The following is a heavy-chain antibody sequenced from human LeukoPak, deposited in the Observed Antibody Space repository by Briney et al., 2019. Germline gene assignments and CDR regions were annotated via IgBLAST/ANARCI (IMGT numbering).Heavy chain of an antibody. CDR1: GFTFGDYA. J-gene: IGHJ4*02. D-gene: IGHD2-2*01. V-gene: IGHV3-49*04. CDR3: TSLWYCSSTSCSGFDY. Sequence: PRRSLRLSCTASGFTFGDYAMSWVRQAPGKGLEWVGFIRSIAYGWTTEYAASVKGRFTVSRDDSKSIAYLQMNSLKTEDTAVYYCTSLWYCSSTSCSGFDYWGQGTLVTVSS. CDR2: IRSIAYGWTT.